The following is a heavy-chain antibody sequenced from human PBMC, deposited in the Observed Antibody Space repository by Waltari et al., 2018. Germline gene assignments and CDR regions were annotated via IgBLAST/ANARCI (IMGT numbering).Heavy chain of an antibody. CDR2: IKQDGSEN. V-gene: IGHV3-7*01. D-gene: IGHD4-17*01. Sequence: EVQMVESGGGLVQPGGSLRLSCAASGFTFSSYWMTWVRQAPGKGREWVAKIKQDGSENYYVDSVKGRFTISRDDAKNSLYLQMNSLRAEDTAIYYCVTGLTTVTAKDYFDHWGQGALVTVS. CDR1: GFTFSSYW. CDR3: VTGLTTVTAKDYFDH. J-gene: IGHJ4*02.